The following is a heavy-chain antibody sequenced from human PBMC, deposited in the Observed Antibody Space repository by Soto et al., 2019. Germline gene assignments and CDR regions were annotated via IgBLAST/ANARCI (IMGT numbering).Heavy chain of an antibody. CDR3: ARRITMIVVARGYFDL. D-gene: IGHD3-22*01. CDR2: IYYSGST. CDR1: GGSISSSSYY. Sequence: QLQLQELGPGLVKPSETLSLTCTVSGGSISSSSYYWGWIRQPPGKGLEWIGSIYYSGSTYYNPSLKSRVTISVDTSKNQFSLKLSSVTAADTAVYYCARRITMIVVARGYFDLWGRGTLVTVSS. V-gene: IGHV4-39*01. J-gene: IGHJ2*01.